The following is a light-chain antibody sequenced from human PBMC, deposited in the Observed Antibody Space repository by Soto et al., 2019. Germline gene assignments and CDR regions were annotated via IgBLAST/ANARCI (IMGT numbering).Light chain of an antibody. V-gene: IGLV1-40*01. CDR3: QSYDSSLSGAV. CDR1: SSNIGAGYD. CDR2: GNI. J-gene: IGLJ2*01. Sequence: QAVVTQPPSVSGAPGQRVTISCTGSSSNIGAGYDVHWYQQLPGIAPKLLIYGNINRPSGVPDRFSGSKSGTSASLAITGLQADDEADYYCQSYDSSLSGAVFGGGTKLTVL.